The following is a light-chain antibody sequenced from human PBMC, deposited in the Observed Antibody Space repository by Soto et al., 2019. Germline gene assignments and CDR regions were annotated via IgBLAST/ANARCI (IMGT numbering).Light chain of an antibody. J-gene: IGKJ4*01. V-gene: IGKV3D-20*02. CDR2: GAS. CDR3: QQYNNWPLT. CDR1: QSVSSSY. Sequence: IVLTQSPAILALSPGDRATLSCRASQSVSSSYLAWYQHKPGQAPRLLIHGASSRVTGIPDRFSGSGYGTDFTLAITRLEPEDFAVYYCQQYNNWPLTFGGGTKVEIK.